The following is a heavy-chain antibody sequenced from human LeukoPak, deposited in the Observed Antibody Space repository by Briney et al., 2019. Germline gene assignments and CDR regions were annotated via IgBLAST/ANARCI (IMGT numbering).Heavy chain of an antibody. J-gene: IGHJ4*02. CDR1: GGSISSYY. CDR2: IYYSGST. D-gene: IGHD3-10*01. Sequence: SETLSLTCTDSGGSISSYYWSWIRQPPGKGLEWIGYIYYSGSTNYNPSLKSRVTISVDTSKNQFSLKLSSVTAADTAVYYCASGIRSWFGELFFDYWGQGTLVTVSS. V-gene: IGHV4-59*01. CDR3: ASGIRSWFGELFFDY.